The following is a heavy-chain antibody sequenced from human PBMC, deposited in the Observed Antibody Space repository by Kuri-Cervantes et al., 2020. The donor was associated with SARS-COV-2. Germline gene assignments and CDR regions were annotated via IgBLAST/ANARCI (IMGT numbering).Heavy chain of an antibody. D-gene: IGHD5-18*01. CDR1: GGAFSSYP. Sequence: SVKVSCKASGGAFSSYPLSWVRQAPGQGLEWMGEINPMFHKANFAEEFQGRVTLTTDESTSTAYMELSSLTSQDTAVYYCASRRGYSYGIAVGDAFDIWGQGTVVTVSS. CDR3: ASRRGYSYGIAVGDAFDI. J-gene: IGHJ3*02. CDR2: INPMFHKA. V-gene: IGHV1-69*05.